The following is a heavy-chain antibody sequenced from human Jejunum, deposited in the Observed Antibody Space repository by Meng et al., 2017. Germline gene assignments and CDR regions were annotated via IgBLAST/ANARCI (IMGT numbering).Heavy chain of an antibody. CDR2: IDPHGSDP. J-gene: IGHJ1*01. V-gene: IGHV3-74*03. CDR1: GFSITDHW. Sequence: EVQLGGSGGGLVRPGGSLRLSCEASGFSITDHWMHWVRQGPGKGPVWVSRIDPHGSDPTYADSVKGRFTISRDNAKNTVYLQMNSLRAEDSAFYYCTNDRLKHWGQGALVTVSS. D-gene: IGHD1-1*01. CDR3: TNDRLKH.